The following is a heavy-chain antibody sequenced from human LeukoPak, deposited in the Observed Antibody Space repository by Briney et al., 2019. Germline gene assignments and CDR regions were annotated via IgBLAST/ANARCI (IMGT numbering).Heavy chain of an antibody. D-gene: IGHD3-22*01. V-gene: IGHV3-74*01. Sequence: GGSLGLSCAASGFTFSSYWMHWVRQAPGKGVVWVSRIKSDGSTNYADSVKGRFTLSRDNAKNTVSLQMNSLRAEDTGVYYCARAPSEIGGYYPEYFRHWGQGTLVTVSS. CDR2: IKSDGST. CDR3: ARAPSEIGGYYPEYFRH. CDR1: GFTFSSYW. J-gene: IGHJ1*01.